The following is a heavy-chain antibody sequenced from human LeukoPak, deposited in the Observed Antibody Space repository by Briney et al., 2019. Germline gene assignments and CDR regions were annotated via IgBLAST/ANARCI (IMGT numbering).Heavy chain of an antibody. D-gene: IGHD4-23*01. CDR2: IFYSGST. Sequence: SGTLSLTCTVSGGSISSSSYFWGWIRQPPGKGLEWIGSIFYSGSTYYNPSLNSRVTISIDTSKNQFSLRLSSVTAADTAVYYCARQMNTVAADYWGQGTLVTVSS. V-gene: IGHV4-39*01. CDR1: GGSISSSSYF. CDR3: ARQMNTVAADY. J-gene: IGHJ4*02.